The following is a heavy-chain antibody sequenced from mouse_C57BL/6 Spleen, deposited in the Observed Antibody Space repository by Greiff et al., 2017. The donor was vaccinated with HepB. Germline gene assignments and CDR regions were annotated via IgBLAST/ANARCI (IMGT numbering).Heavy chain of an antibody. Sequence: QVQLQQPGAELVKPGASVKLSCKASGYTFTSYWMQWVKQRPGQGLEWIGEIDPSDSYTNYNQKFKGKATLTVDTSSSTAYMQLSSLTSEDSAVYYCARWGGRYFDVWGTGTTVTVSS. CDR3: ARWGGRYFDV. CDR2: IDPSDSYT. V-gene: IGHV1-50*01. CDR1: GYTFTSYW. J-gene: IGHJ1*03.